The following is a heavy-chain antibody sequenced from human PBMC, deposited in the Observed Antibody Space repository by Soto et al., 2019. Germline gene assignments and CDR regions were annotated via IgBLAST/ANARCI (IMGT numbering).Heavy chain of an antibody. CDR1: GYSFTSYW. CDR3: ARDPDLVVVVAAFRPVDY. D-gene: IGHD2-15*01. V-gene: IGHV5-51*01. J-gene: IGHJ4*02. Sequence: PGESLKISCKGSGYSFTSYWIGWVRQMPGKGLEWMGIIYPGDSDTRYSPSFQGQVTISADKSIGTAYLQWSSLKASDTAVYYCARDPDLVVVVAAFRPVDYWGQGTLVTVSS. CDR2: IYPGDSDT.